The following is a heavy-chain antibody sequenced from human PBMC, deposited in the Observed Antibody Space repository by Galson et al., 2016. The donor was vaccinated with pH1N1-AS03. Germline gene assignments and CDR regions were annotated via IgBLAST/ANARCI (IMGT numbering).Heavy chain of an antibody. D-gene: IGHD3-3*01. CDR2: ADGVGAYT. J-gene: IGHJ4*02. CDR3: AKDRLRSGGM. CDR1: GFIFSTFA. V-gene: IGHV3-23*01. Sequence: SLRLSCAGSGFIFSTFAMTWVRQTPGKGLEWVSSADGVGAYTFYADSVRGRFTISRDNSKNTVYLQMNNLKAEDTAIYYCAKDRLRSGGMWGQGTLATVSA.